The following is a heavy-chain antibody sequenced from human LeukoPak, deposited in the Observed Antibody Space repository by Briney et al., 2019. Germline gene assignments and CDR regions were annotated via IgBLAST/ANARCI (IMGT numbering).Heavy chain of an antibody. Sequence: ASVKVSCKASGYTFTGYYMHWVRQAPGQGLEWMGWINPNSGGTNYAQKFQGRVTMTRDTSISTAYMGLSRLRSDDTAVYYCAREVLGYSYGDYWGQGTLVTVSS. V-gene: IGHV1-2*02. CDR2: INPNSGGT. CDR1: GYTFTGYY. CDR3: AREVLGYSYGDY. D-gene: IGHD5-18*01. J-gene: IGHJ4*02.